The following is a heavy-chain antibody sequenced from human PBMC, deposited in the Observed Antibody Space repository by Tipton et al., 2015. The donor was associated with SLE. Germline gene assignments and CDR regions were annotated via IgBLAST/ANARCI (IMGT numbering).Heavy chain of an antibody. CDR2: VNHIGTI. Sequence: TLSLTCDVNGGSFSGYYWSWIRQPPGKGLEWIGEVNHIGTIYYNASLKSRVTISIDTSKNQFSLKLNSVTAADTALYFCARGDFAVVDYWGQGTLVTVSS. CDR3: ARGDFAVVDY. J-gene: IGHJ4*02. D-gene: IGHD2-15*01. CDR1: GGSFSGYY. V-gene: IGHV4-34*01.